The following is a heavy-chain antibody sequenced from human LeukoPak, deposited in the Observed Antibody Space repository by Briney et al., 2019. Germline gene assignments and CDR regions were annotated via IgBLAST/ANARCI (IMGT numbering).Heavy chain of an antibody. D-gene: IGHD2-15*01. V-gene: IGHV3-53*01. CDR3: ARDGGGSSYYFDY. CDR2: IYSGGST. CDR1: GFTVSSNY. J-gene: IGHJ4*02. Sequence: PGGSLRLSCAASGFTVSSNYMSWVRQAPGKGLEWVSVIYSGGSTYYADSVKGRFTISRDNSKNTLYLQMNSLRAEDTAVYYCARDGGGSSYYFDYWGQGTLVTVSS.